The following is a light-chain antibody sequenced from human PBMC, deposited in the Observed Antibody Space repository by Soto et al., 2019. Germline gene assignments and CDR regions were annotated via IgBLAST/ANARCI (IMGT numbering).Light chain of an antibody. CDR2: AAS. V-gene: IGKV1-9*01. Sequence: DIPLTQSPSFLSASVGDRVTITCRASQGISSNLAWYQQKPGKAPKLLIYAASTLQSGVPSRFSGSRSGTEFTLTISSLQPEDFATYYCQQFNSYPITFGQGTRLEIK. CDR3: QQFNSYPIT. CDR1: QGISSN. J-gene: IGKJ5*01.